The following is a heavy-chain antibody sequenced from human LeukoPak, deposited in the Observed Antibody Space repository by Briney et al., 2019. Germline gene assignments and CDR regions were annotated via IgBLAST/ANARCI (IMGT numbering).Heavy chain of an antibody. V-gene: IGHV4-59*11. CDR2: IYYSGST. Sequence: SETLSLTCAVSGGSISGHYCSWIRQPPGKELEWIGHIYYSGSTNYNPSLKGRVTISVYTSKNEFSLKVTSVTTADTAMYYCATGRLNYGYLDYWGQGTLVTVSS. CDR3: ATGRLNYGYLDY. J-gene: IGHJ4*02. CDR1: GGSISGHY. D-gene: IGHD3-10*01.